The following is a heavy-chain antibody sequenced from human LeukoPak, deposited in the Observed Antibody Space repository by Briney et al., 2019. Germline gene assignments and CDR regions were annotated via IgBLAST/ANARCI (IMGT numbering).Heavy chain of an antibody. Sequence: GGSLRLSCAASGFTFSSYWMTWVRQAPGKGLEWVSAISGSGGSTYYADSVKGRFTISRDNSKNTLYLQMNSLRAEDTAVYYCAREYYYDSSGYYGGGYFDYWGQGTLVTVSS. V-gene: IGHV3-23*01. D-gene: IGHD3-22*01. CDR3: AREYYYDSSGYYGGGYFDY. CDR1: GFTFSSYW. CDR2: ISGSGGST. J-gene: IGHJ4*02.